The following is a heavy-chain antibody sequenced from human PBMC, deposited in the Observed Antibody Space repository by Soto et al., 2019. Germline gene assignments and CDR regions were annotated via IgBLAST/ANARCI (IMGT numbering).Heavy chain of an antibody. CDR2: ISGSGGST. CDR1: GFTFSSYA. J-gene: IGHJ4*02. V-gene: IGHV3-23*01. CDR3: AKDPSYDFWSGYYGPHY. D-gene: IGHD3-3*01. Sequence: VQLLESGGGLVQPGGSLRLSCAASGFTFSSYAMSWVRQAPGKGLEWVSAISGSGGSTYYADSVKGRFTISRDNSKNTLYLQMNSLRAEDTAVYYCAKDPSYDFWSGYYGPHYWGQGTLVTVSS.